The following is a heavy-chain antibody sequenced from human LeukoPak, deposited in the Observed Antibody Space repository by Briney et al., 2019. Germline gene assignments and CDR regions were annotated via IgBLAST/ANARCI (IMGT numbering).Heavy chain of an antibody. CDR1: GGSISIDY. J-gene: IGHJ2*01. CDR2: IYYSGST. D-gene: IGHD2-15*01. CDR3: ARDGGRESGPSHWYFDL. V-gene: IGHV4-59*12. Sequence: SESLSLTCTVSGGSISIDYGSWIRQPPGEGRGWIGYIYYSGSTNYNPSLKSRVTISVDKSKNQFSLKLGSVTAADTAVYFCARDGGRESGPSHWYFDLWGRGTLVTVSS.